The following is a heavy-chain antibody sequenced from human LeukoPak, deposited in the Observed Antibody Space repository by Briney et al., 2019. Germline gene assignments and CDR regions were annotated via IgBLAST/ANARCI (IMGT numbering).Heavy chain of an antibody. CDR2: FDPEDGET. D-gene: IGHD1-26*01. V-gene: IGHV1-24*01. CDR1: GYTLTELS. CDR3: ATDKDGLFGSYYLWVV. J-gene: IGHJ4*02. Sequence: ASVKVSCKVSGYTLTELSMHWVRQAPGKGLGWMGGFDPEDGETIYAQKFQGRVTMTEDTSTDTAYMELSSLRSEDTAVYYCATDKDGLFGSYYLWVVWGQGTLVTVSS.